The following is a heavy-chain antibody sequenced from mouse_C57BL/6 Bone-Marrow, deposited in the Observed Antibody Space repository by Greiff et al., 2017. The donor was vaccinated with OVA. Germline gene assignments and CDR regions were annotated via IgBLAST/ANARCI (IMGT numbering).Heavy chain of an antibody. CDR1: GYTFTSYY. CDR2: IYPGSGNT. D-gene: IGHD2-3*01. CDR3: AREMGHCYAMDY. J-gene: IGHJ4*01. V-gene: IGHV1-66*01. Sequence: QVQLKESGPELVKPGASVKISCKASGYTFTSYYIHWVKQRPGQGLEWIGWIYPGSGNTNYNEKFKGKATLTADTSSSTAYMQLSSLTSEDSAVDYCAREMGHCYAMDYWGQGTSVTVSS.